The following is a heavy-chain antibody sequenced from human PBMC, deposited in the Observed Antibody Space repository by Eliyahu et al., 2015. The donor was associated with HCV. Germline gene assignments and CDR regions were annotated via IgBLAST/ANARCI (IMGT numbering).Heavy chain of an antibody. D-gene: IGHD3-9*01. V-gene: IGHV5-10-1*01. CDR1: GYNFANYW. J-gene: IGHJ6*02. CDR3: ARHDDILTGDSRGFYYGMDV. Sequence: RISCKGSGYNFANYWISWVRQMPGKGLEWMGRIDPSASYTKYSPSFQGHATISADKSISTVYLQWSSLRASDTAMYHCARHDDILTGDSRGFYYGMDVWGQGTTVTVSS. CDR2: IDPSASYT.